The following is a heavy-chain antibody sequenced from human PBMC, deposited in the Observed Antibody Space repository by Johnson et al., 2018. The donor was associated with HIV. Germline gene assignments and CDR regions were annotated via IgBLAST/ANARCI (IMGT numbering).Heavy chain of an antibody. J-gene: IGHJ3*02. V-gene: IGHV3-30-3*01. Sequence: QVQLVESGEGVVQPGRSLRLSCAASGFTFSSYAMHWVRQAPGKGLEWVAVISYDGSNKYYADSVKGRFTISRDNSKNTLYLQMNSLRAEDTAVYYCARDEPYNLNAFDIWGQGTMVTVSS. CDR2: ISYDGSNK. CDR1: GFTFSSYA. D-gene: IGHD5-24*01. CDR3: ARDEPYNLNAFDI.